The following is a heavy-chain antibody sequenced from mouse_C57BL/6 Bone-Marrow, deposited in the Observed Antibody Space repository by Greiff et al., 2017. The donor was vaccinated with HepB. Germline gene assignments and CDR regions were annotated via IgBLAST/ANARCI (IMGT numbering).Heavy chain of an antibody. J-gene: IGHJ3*01. V-gene: IGHV14-1*01. CDR1: GFNIKDYY. Sequence: EVQLQQSGAELVRPGASVKLSCTASGFNIKDYYMHWVKQRPEKGLEWIGRIDPEDGDTEYAPKFQGKATMTADPTSNTAYLQLSSLTSEDTAVYYCTTYSSRAWFAYWGQGTLVTVSA. CDR2: IDPEDGDT. CDR3: TTYSSRAWFAY.